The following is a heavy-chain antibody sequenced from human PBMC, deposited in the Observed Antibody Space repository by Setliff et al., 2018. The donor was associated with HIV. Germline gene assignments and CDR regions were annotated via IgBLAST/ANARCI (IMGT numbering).Heavy chain of an antibody. CDR3: AREDSSSSGGGAFDY. V-gene: IGHV1-46*01. Sequence: ASVKVSCKASGYTFTSYYMHWVRQAPGPGLEWMGIINPSGGSTSYAQKFQGRVTMTRDTSTSTVYMELSSLRSEDTAVYYCAREDSSSSGGGAFDYWGQGTLVTVSS. CDR1: GYTFTSYY. CDR2: INPSGGST. D-gene: IGHD6-6*01. J-gene: IGHJ4*02.